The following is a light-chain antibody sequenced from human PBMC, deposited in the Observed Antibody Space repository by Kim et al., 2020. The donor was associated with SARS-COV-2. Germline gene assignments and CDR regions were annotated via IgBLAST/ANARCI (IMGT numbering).Light chain of an antibody. V-gene: IGLV1-51*01. CDR2: DNN. CDR3: ATGDSSLIAVV. J-gene: IGLJ2*01. CDR1: TSDIGNHY. Sequence: GQQLTISCSGRTSDIGNHYDSWYQQIPGTAPKLLIYDNNKRSSGIPERFSGSKSGTSVTLAITGLQPGDETDYYCATGDSSLIAVVMGGGTQLTVL.